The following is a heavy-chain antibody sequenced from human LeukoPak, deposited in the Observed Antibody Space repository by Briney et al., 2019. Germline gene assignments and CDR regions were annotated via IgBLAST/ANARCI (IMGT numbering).Heavy chain of an antibody. CDR3: ARVPIHGLVLDY. D-gene: IGHD6-19*01. CDR1: GFTFSSYA. CDR2: ISYDGSNK. J-gene: IGHJ4*02. V-gene: IGHV3-30*01. Sequence: GGSLRLSCAASGFTFSSYAMHWVRQAPGKGLEWVAVISYDGSNKYYADSVKGRLTISRDNSKNTLYLQMNSLRAEDTAVYYCARVPIHGLVLDYWGQGTLVIVSS.